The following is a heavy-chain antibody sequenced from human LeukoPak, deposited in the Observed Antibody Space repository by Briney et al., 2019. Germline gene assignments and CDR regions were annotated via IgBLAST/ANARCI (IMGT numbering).Heavy chain of an antibody. D-gene: IGHD1-1*01. Sequence: ASVTVSCMASGYTFTSYVINGVRQAPRRGPERMGWMNPNSGNTNHAQKLQSRLTMTRNTSTRTAYMELNTLIPHDTRLYFTSIRLERRSGIDQWGQGSLVTVSS. CDR1: GYTFTSYV. CDR2: MNPNSGNT. J-gene: IGHJ4*02. V-gene: IGHV1-8*01. CDR3: SIRLERRSGIDQ.